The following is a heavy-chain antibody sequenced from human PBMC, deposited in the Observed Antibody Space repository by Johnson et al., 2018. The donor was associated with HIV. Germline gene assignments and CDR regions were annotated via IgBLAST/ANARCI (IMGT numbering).Heavy chain of an antibody. CDR1: GFTFTSFS. CDR3: ARGEGRIPHAFDI. D-gene: IGHD2-2*02. J-gene: IGHJ3*02. V-gene: IGHV3-30*14. Sequence: QVQLVESGGGVVRPGGSLRLSCAASGFTFTSFSMHWVRQTPGKGLEWVAVILYDGTVEKYADSVKGRFTISRDNSKNTLYLQMGSLRAEDMAVYYCARGEGRIPHAFDIWGQGTMVTVSS. CDR2: ILYDGTVE.